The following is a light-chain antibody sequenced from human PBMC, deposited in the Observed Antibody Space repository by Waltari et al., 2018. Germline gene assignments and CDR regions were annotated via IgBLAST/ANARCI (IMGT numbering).Light chain of an antibody. J-gene: IGKJ4*01. CDR2: EAS. Sequence: DIQMTQSPSTLSASVGDKGTITCRSSQSLTNWLAWYQQKPGKAPTLLIYEASTLESGVPSRFSGSGSGAEFTLTISSLQPDDFATYYCQMYTTYSQTFGGGTKVEMK. CDR3: QMYTTYSQT. V-gene: IGKV1-5*03. CDR1: QSLTNW.